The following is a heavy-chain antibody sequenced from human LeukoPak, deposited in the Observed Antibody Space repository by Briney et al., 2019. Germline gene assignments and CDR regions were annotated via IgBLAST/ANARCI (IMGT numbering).Heavy chain of an antibody. Sequence: GGCLRLSCAASEFAFSDYYMTWIRQAPGRGLEWISYISNSGATIYADSVKGRFTISRDTANKSLYLQMNSLRAEDTAMYYCARGGRGVAEDPFDIWGQGTLVTVSP. D-gene: IGHD2-8*01. CDR2: ISNSGATI. CDR3: ARGGRGVAEDPFDI. J-gene: IGHJ3*02. CDR1: EFAFSDYY. V-gene: IGHV3-11*01.